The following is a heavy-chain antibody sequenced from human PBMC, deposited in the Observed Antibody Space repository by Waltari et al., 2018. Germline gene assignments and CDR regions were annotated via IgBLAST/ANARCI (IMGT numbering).Heavy chain of an antibody. CDR3: ACRGQYSSGSRGLFDP. D-gene: IGHD6-19*01. Sequence: QVQLVQSGAEVKKPGSSVKVSCKASGGTFSSYAISWVRQAHGQGLEWMGGIIPIFGTANYAQKFQGRVTITTDESTSTAYMELSSLRSEDTAVYYCACRGQYSSGSRGLFDPWGQGTLVTVSS. J-gene: IGHJ5*02. CDR1: GGTFSSYA. CDR2: IIPIFGTA. V-gene: IGHV1-69*05.